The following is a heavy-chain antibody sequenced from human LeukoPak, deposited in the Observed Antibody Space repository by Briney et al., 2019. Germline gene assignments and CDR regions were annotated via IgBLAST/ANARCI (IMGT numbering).Heavy chain of an antibody. D-gene: IGHD2-15*01. CDR3: SRESGAFCPFGY. Sequence: PSETLSLTCTVSGVTISSYYWSWIRQPPGKGLGCIWYIYYSGSTNYNTSLKRRVTISVDTTTNHFSLHLTLATAADTPTYYCSRESGAFCPFGYWGQGTLVIVPS. CDR1: GVTISSYY. V-gene: IGHV4-59*12. CDR2: IYYSGST. J-gene: IGHJ4*02.